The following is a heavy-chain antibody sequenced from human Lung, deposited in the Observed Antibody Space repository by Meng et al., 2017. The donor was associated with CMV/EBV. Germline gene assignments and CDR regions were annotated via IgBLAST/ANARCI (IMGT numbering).Heavy chain of an antibody. Sequence: GESLKISCAASGFSFSSYWMHWVRQAPGRGLVWVAHNNNDGSSTTYADSVKARFAISRDNAKNTVFLQMHSLGVEETAVYYCARDSIVVPGRIYYYAMDVWGHGTTVTVSS. CDR2: NNNDGSST. D-gene: IGHD6-19*01. CDR3: ARDSIVVPGRIYYYAMDV. J-gene: IGHJ6*02. V-gene: IGHV3-74*01. CDR1: GFSFSSYW.